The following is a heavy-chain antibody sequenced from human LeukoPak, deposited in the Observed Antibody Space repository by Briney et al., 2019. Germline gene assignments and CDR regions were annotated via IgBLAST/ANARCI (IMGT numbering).Heavy chain of an antibody. CDR1: GGSISSGDYY. CDR3: ARYKYYDFWSGYYQEYYFDY. V-gene: IGHV4-30-4*01. Sequence: SETLSLTCTVSGGSISSGDYYWSWLRQPPGKGLEWIGYIYYSGSTYYNPSPKSRVTISVDTSKNQFSLKLSSVTAADTAVYYCARYKYYDFWSGYYQEYYFDYWGQGTLVTVSS. CDR2: IYYSGST. D-gene: IGHD3-3*01. J-gene: IGHJ4*02.